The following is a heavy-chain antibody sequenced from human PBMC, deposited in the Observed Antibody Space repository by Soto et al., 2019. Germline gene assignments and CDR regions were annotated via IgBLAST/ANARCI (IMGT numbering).Heavy chain of an antibody. CDR3: ARVVGDMGWFDP. Sequence: ASVKVSCKASGYTFTSYAMHWVRQAPGQRLEWMGWINAGNGNTKYSQKFQGRVTITRDTSASTAYMELSSLRSEDTAVYYCARVVGDMGWFDPWGQGTLVTVSS. V-gene: IGHV1-3*01. J-gene: IGHJ5*02. D-gene: IGHD1-26*01. CDR1: GYTFTSYA. CDR2: INAGNGNT.